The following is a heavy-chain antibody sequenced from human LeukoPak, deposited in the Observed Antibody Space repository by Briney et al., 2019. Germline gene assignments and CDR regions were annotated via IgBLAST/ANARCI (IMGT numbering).Heavy chain of an antibody. D-gene: IGHD5-24*01. CDR1: GGTFSSYA. CDR2: IIPIFGTA. V-gene: IGHV1-69*05. Sequence: SVKVSCKASGGTFSSYAISWVRQAPGQGLEWMGRIIPIFGTANYAQKFQGRVTITTDESTSTAYMELSSLRSEDTAVYYCARADVEMATIRGGGGGYFDYWGQGTPVTVSS. J-gene: IGHJ4*02. CDR3: ARADVEMATIRGGGGGYFDY.